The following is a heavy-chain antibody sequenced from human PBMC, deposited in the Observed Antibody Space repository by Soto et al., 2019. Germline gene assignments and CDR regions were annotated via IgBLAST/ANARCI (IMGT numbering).Heavy chain of an antibody. J-gene: IGHJ5*02. Sequence: QVQLVQSGAEVKKPGSSVKVSCKASGGTFGTSAITWVRQAPGQGLEWMGGIVPMFGTANHAQKFQGRVTITADESTTTAYMELSSLRSEDTAVYFCARDGDPXSALWRGPLGGGWFDPWGQGTLVTVSS. V-gene: IGHV1-69*12. CDR2: IVPMFGTA. CDR3: ARDGDPXSALWRGPLGGGWFDP. CDR1: GGTFGTSA. D-gene: IGHD3-3*01.